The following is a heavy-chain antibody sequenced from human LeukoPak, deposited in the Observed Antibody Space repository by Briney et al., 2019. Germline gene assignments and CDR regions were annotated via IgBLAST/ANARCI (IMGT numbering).Heavy chain of an antibody. J-gene: IGHJ4*02. CDR3: ARDSSGTVTTGYYFDY. CDR1: GFTFSSYA. Sequence: GGSLRLSCAASGFTFSSYAMHWVRQAPGKGLEWVAVISYDGSNKYYADSVKSRFTISRDNSKNTLYLQMNSLRAEDTAVYYCARDSSGTVTTGYYFDYWGQGTLVTVSS. CDR2: ISYDGSNK. V-gene: IGHV3-30-3*01. D-gene: IGHD4-11*01.